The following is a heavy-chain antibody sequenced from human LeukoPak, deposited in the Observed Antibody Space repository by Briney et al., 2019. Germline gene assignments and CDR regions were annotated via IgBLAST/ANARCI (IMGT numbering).Heavy chain of an antibody. V-gene: IGHV3-73*01. J-gene: IGHJ5*02. CDR1: GFTFSGSA. CDR2: IDKNDKDYKRAT. Sequence: PGGSLKLSCAPSGFTFSGSAVHGVPQSSGKAREWVGQIDKNDKDYKRATEYAASVKGRFTISRDDSINTAYLQMKSLKAEDTALYYCTRDSGTYNWFDPWGQGTLVTVPS. D-gene: IGHD1-26*01. CDR3: TRDSGTYNWFDP.